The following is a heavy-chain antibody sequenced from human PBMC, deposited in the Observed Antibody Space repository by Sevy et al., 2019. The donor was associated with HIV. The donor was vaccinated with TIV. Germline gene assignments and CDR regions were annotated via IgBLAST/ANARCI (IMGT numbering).Heavy chain of an antibody. J-gene: IGHJ6*02. Sequence: GGSLRLTCAASGFTFSDYYMIWIRRAPGKGLEWVSYLSSSGSTIYYADSVKGRFTISRDNAKNSLYLQMNSLRAEDTAVYYCAGDCSSTSCYYYGMDVWGQGTTVTVSS. CDR1: GFTFSDYY. CDR2: LSSSGSTI. V-gene: IGHV3-11*01. D-gene: IGHD2-2*01. CDR3: AGDCSSTSCYYYGMDV.